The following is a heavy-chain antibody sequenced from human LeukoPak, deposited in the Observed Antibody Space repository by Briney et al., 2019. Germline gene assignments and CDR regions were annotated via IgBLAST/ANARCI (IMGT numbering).Heavy chain of an antibody. CDR2: INPSGGRT. V-gene: IGHV1-46*01. CDR3: ARDQRYYDSSGHLDY. D-gene: IGHD3-22*01. CDR1: GYTFTGYY. J-gene: IGHJ4*02. Sequence: ASVKVSRKASGYTFTGYYMHWVRQAPGQGLEWMGIINPSGGRTSYAQKFQGRVTMTRDTSTSTVYMELSSLRSEDTAVYYCARDQRYYDSSGHLDYWGQGTLVTVST.